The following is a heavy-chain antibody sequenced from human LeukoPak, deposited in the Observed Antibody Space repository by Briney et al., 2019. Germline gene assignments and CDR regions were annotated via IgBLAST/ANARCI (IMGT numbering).Heavy chain of an antibody. V-gene: IGHV4-59*01. CDR1: GGSISSYY. CDR2: IYYTGTT. J-gene: IGHJ4*02. D-gene: IGHD2-8*01. CDR3: ASYDTNGHFDY. Sequence: PSETLSLTCTVSGGSISSYYWSWIRQPPGKGLEWIGYIYYTGTTKYNPSLKSRVTISVDTSKNQFSLKLSSVTAADTAVYHCASYDTNGHFDYRGQGILVTVSS.